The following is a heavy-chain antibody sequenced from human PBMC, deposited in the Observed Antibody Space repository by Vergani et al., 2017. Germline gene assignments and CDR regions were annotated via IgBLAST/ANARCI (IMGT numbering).Heavy chain of an antibody. CDR3: ARDGCSSTSCYLFDY. CDR2: ISARYPST. D-gene: IGHD2-2*01. CDR1: GFTFSACP. Sequence: EVQLLQSGGGVIQPGGSVRLSCAASGFTFSACPMTWVRQAPGKGLEWVSAISARYPSTYYADSVKGRFTISRDNSKNTLYLQMNSLRAEDTAVYYCARDGCSSTSCYLFDYWGQGTLVTVSS. V-gene: IGHV3-23*01. J-gene: IGHJ4*02.